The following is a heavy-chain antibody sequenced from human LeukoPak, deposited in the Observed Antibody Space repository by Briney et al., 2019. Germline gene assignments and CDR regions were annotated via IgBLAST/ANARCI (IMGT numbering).Heavy chain of an antibody. D-gene: IGHD3-10*01. CDR3: ASHTGRYYYGSGSYYFDY. Sequence: KPGGSLRLSCAASGFTFSSYSMNWVRQAPGKGLEWVSSISSSSSYIYYADSVKGRFTISRDNAKYSLYLQMNSLRAEDTAVYYCASHTGRYYYGSGSYYFDYWGQGTLVTVSS. CDR2: ISSSSSYI. J-gene: IGHJ4*02. V-gene: IGHV3-21*01. CDR1: GFTFSSYS.